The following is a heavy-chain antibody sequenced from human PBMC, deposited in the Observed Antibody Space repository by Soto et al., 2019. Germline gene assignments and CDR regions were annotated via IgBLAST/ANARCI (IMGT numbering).Heavy chain of an antibody. D-gene: IGHD1-26*01. V-gene: IGHV1-69*12. CDR3: ARGAVGATPAAGGFDY. CDR1: GGTFSSYA. Sequence: QVQLVQSGAEVKKPGSSVKVSCKASGGTFSSYAISWVRQAPGQGLEWMGGIIPIFGTANYAQKFQGRVTINADESTSTAYMELSSLRSEDTAVYYCARGAVGATPAAGGFDYWGQGTLVTVSS. CDR2: IIPIFGTA. J-gene: IGHJ4*02.